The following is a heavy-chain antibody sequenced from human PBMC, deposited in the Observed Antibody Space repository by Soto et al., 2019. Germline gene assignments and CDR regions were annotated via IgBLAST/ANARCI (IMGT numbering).Heavy chain of an antibody. D-gene: IGHD6-13*01. CDR3: VKDESINWYSGHFRH. J-gene: IGHJ1*01. Sequence: GGALRLSCAASGFTFDDYAMHWVRQVAGKGREWVSGINWNSGSIGYGDSVKGRFAISRDNAKNSLHLQMNSLSAEDTAFYYCVKDESINWYSGHFRHWGQGTLVTVS. CDR1: GFTFDDYA. V-gene: IGHV3-9*01. CDR2: INWNSGSI.